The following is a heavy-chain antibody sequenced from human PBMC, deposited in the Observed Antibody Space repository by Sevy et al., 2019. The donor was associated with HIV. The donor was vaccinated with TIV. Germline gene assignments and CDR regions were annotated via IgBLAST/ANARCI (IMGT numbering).Heavy chain of an antibody. CDR1: GGSFSGYY. CDR2: ISHSGST. J-gene: IGHJ4*02. V-gene: IGHV4-34*01. D-gene: IGHD2-15*01. CDR3: AIRSGGHYFDY. Sequence: SETLSLTCVVYGGSFSGYYWSWIRQPPGKGLEWIAEISHSGSTNYNPSLKSRVTISVATSKNQFSLKLSSVTAADTAVYYCAIRSGGHYFDYWGQGTLVTVSS.